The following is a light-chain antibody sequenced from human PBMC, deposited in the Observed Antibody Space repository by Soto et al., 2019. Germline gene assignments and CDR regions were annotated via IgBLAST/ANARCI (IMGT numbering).Light chain of an antibody. V-gene: IGLV1-47*01. CDR1: SSNIGSNY. J-gene: IGLJ2*01. Sequence: QSVLTQPPSASGTPGQRVNISCSGSSSNIGSNYVYWYRQFPGTAPKLLIQRNNQRPSGVPARFSGSKSGTSASLAISGLRSEDEADYYCLLYYGGVRLFGGGTKLTVL. CDR3: LLYYGGVRL. CDR2: RNN.